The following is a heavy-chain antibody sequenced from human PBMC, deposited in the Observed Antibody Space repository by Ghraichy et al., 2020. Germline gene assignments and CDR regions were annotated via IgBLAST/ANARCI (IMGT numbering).Heavy chain of an antibody. D-gene: IGHD3-10*01. CDR2: ISSSSSYT. CDR1: GFTFSDYY. CDR3: ARDAYYGSGSYSGY. J-gene: IGHJ4*02. Sequence: GSLRLSCAASGFTFSDYYMSWIRQAPGKGLEWVSYISSSSSYTNYADSVKGRFTISRDNAMNSLYLQMNTLRAEDTAVYYCARDAYYGSGSYSGYWGQGTLVTVSS. V-gene: IGHV3-11*06.